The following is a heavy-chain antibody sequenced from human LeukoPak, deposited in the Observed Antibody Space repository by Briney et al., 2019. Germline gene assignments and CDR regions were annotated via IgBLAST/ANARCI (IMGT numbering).Heavy chain of an antibody. V-gene: IGHV3-43*02. CDR3: VKDDFCPECAFDV. D-gene: IGHD3-3*01. J-gene: IGHJ3*01. CDR2: ISGDGGNT. CDR1: GFKFEGYA. Sequence: GGPLRLSCAASGFKFEGYAMHWVRQRPGKGLEWVSLISGDGGNTYYADSVKGRFTISRDNSKNSLYLQMKSLRTEDTALYYCVKDDFCPECAFDVWGQGTMVTVSS.